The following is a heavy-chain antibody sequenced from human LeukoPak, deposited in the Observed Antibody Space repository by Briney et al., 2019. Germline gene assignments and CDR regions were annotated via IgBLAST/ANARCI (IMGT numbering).Heavy chain of an antibody. CDR2: IYHSGST. D-gene: IGHD3-10*01. J-gene: IGHJ4*02. Sequence: LRLSCAASGFTFSSYAMSWVRQAPGKGLEWIGYIYHSGSTYYNPSLKSRVTISVDRSKNQFSLKLSSVTAADTAVYYCARVGYGSGSYSHFDYWGQGTLVTVSS. V-gene: IGHV4-30-2*01. CDR1: GFTFSSYA. CDR3: ARVGYGSGSYSHFDY.